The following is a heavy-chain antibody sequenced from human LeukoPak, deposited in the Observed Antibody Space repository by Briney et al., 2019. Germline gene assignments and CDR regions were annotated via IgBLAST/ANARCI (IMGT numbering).Heavy chain of an antibody. D-gene: IGHD1-7*01. V-gene: IGHV3-74*01. Sequence: GGSLRLSCAASGFTFSNYWVHWVRQAPGKGLVWVSRINPDGSTINYADSVKGRFTISRDNAKNTLYLQMNSLRAEDTAVYYCATAGNYRFDYWGQGTLVTVFS. CDR3: ATAGNYRFDY. CDR2: INPDGSTI. CDR1: GFTFSNYW. J-gene: IGHJ4*02.